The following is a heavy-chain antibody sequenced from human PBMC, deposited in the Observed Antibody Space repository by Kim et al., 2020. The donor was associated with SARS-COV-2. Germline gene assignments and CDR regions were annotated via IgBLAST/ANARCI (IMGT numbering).Heavy chain of an antibody. V-gene: IGHV3-30*04. D-gene: IGHD4-17*01. J-gene: IGHJ3*02. CDR2: ICSNGSDI. CDR1: GFSFSSHA. Sequence: GGSLRLSCAASGFSFSSHAMNWVRQAPGKGLEWVSFICSNGSDIYYADSVKGRFTMSRDNSKNSLYMQMNSLRAEDTAVYYCAREATVSGAGLDIWGQGTLVTVS. CDR3: AREATVSGAGLDI.